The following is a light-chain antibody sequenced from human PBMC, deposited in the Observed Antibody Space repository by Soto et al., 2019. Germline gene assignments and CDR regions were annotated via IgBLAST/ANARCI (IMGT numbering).Light chain of an antibody. CDR3: QQLNTYPPWT. CDR2: AAS. Sequence: DIQLTQSPSFLSASVGDRVTITCRASQGISSYLAWYQQKPGKAPELLIYAASTLQSGVPSRFSCSGSGTDFTLTISSLQPEDSAIYYCQQLNTYPPWTFGQGTKVESK. V-gene: IGKV1-9*01. J-gene: IGKJ1*01. CDR1: QGISSY.